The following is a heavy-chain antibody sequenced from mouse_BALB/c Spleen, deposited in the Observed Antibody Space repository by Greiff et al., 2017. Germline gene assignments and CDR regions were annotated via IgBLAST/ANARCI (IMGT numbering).Heavy chain of an antibody. Sequence: EVKLMESGGGLVQPGGSLKLSCAASGFTFSSYTMSWVRQTPEKRLEWVAYISNGGGSTYYPDTVKGRFTISRDNAKNTLYLQMSSLKSEDTAMYYCARHGDGSLGAWFAYGGQGTLGTVSA. V-gene: IGHV5-12-2*01. CDR1: GFTFSSYT. D-gene: IGHD2-3*01. J-gene: IGHJ3*01. CDR3: ARHGDGSLGAWFAY. CDR2: ISNGGGST.